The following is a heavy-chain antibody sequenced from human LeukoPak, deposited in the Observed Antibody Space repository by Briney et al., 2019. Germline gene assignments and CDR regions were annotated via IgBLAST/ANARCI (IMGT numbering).Heavy chain of an antibody. CDR3: AAIPLPYSRYFDWLTFDY. D-gene: IGHD3-9*01. CDR1: GFTFTSSA. V-gene: IGHV1-58*01. CDR2: IVVGSGNT. Sequence: ASVKVSCKASGFTFTSSAVQWVRQARGPRLEWIGWIVVGSGNTNYAQKFQERVTITRDMSTSTAYMELSSLRSEDTAVYYCAAIPLPYSRYFDWLTFDYWGQGTLVTVSS. J-gene: IGHJ4*02.